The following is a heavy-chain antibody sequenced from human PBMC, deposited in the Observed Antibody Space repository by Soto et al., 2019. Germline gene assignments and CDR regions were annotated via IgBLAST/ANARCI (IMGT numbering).Heavy chain of an antibody. J-gene: IGHJ3*02. CDR2: ISGSGGST. D-gene: IGHD2-8*01. Sequence: GGSLRLSCAASGFTFSSYAMSWVRQAPGKGLEWVSGISGSGGSTYYADSVKGRFTISRDYSKNTLYLQMNSLRAEDTAVYYCAKDGGRDIVLMVYATNDAFDIWGQGTMVTVSS. CDR1: GFTFSSYA. CDR3: AKDGGRDIVLMVYATNDAFDI. V-gene: IGHV3-23*01.